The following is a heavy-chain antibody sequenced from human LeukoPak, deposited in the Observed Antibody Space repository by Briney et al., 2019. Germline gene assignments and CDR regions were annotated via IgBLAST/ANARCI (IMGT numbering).Heavy chain of an antibody. CDR2: IGGSGGST. CDR1: GFTFSSYA. Sequence: RGGSLRLSCAASGFTFSSYAMSWVRQAPGKGLEWVSVIGGSGGSTNYADSVKGRFTISRDNSKNTLYLQMKSLRAEDTAGYYCAKDMYSSGWTDAFDIWGQGTMVTVSS. CDR3: AKDMYSSGWTDAFDI. V-gene: IGHV3-23*01. J-gene: IGHJ3*02. D-gene: IGHD6-19*01.